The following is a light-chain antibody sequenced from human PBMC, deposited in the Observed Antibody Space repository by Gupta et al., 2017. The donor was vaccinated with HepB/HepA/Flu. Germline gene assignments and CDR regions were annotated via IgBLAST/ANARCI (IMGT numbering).Light chain of an antibody. J-gene: IGLJ2*01. V-gene: IGLV1-44*01. CDR1: SSNIGTNT. Sequence: SVLRQPPSASGTPGQRVTISCSGTSSNIGTNTVNWYQQFPGSAPRLLIYLNNQRPSGVSDRFSGSKSGTSASLAISRLQAEDEAIYFCSLWDTSRHVVFGGGTHLTVL. CDR2: LNN. CDR3: SLWDTSRHVV.